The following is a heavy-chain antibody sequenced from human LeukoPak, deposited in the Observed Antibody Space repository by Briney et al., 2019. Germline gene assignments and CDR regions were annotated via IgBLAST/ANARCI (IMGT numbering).Heavy chain of an antibody. CDR1: GFTFSSYG. CDR3: AKDMIVGYCSGGSCSFPLDY. V-gene: IGHV3-23*01. CDR2: ISGSGGST. D-gene: IGHD2-15*01. J-gene: IGHJ4*02. Sequence: GGSLRLSCAASGFTFSSYGMSWVRQAPGKGLEWVSAISGSGGSTYYADSVKGRFTISRDNSKNTLYLQMNSLRAEDTAVYYCAKDMIVGYCSGGSCSFPLDYWGQGTLVTVSS.